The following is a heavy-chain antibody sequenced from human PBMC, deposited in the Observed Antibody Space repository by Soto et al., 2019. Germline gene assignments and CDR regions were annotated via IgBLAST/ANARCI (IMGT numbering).Heavy chain of an antibody. J-gene: IGHJ6*02. CDR3: ARIKLVDFFFINVDVYDMDV. CDR1: GFTLSNYA. V-gene: IGHV3-48*02. Sequence: EVQLVESGGGLGQPGGSLRLSCAASGFTLSNYAVNWVRQAPGKGLEWVSYISSDSRYIYHGDSVKGRFTISRDNARNSVDLQMNSLRDEDTAVYYCARIKLVDFFFINVDVYDMDVWGQGTPVTVSS. CDR2: ISSDSRYI. D-gene: IGHD2-15*01.